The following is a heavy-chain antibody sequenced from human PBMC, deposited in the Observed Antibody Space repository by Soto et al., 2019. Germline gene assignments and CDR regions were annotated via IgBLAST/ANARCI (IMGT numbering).Heavy chain of an antibody. CDR3: ARDQWIQLWLRNHYYYGMDV. D-gene: IGHD5-18*01. CDR2: ISYDGSNK. J-gene: IGHJ6*02. V-gene: IGHV3-30-3*01. Sequence: QVQLVESGGGVVQPGRSLRLSCAASGFTFSSYAMHWVRQAPGKGLEWVAVISYDGSNKYYADSVKGRFTISRDNSKNTLYLQMNSLRAEDTAVYYCARDQWIQLWLRNHYYYGMDVWGQGTTVTVSS. CDR1: GFTFSSYA.